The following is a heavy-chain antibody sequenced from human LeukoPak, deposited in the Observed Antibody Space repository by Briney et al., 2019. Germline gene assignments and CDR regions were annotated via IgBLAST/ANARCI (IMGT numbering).Heavy chain of an antibody. V-gene: IGHV3-7*01. Sequence: GGSLRLSCAASGFTFSDYYMSWIRQAPGKGLEWVANIKQDGSEKYYVDSVKGRFTISRDNAKNSLYLQMNSLRAEDTAVYYCARGGHIVVVPELDWGQGTLVTVSS. CDR2: IKQDGSEK. D-gene: IGHD2-2*01. J-gene: IGHJ4*02. CDR1: GFTFSDYY. CDR3: ARGGHIVVVPELD.